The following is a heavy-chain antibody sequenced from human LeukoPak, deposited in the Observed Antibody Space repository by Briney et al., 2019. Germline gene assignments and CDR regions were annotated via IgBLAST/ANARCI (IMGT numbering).Heavy chain of an antibody. Sequence: ASVKVSCKASGYTFTSYGISWVRQAPGQGLEWMGWISAYNGNTNYSQKVQGRVTMTTDTSTSTAYMELRSLRSDDTAVYYCARTRLPQEFDYWGQGTLVTVPS. CDR1: GYTFTSYG. V-gene: IGHV1-18*01. J-gene: IGHJ4*02. D-gene: IGHD5-18*01. CDR2: ISAYNGNT. CDR3: ARTRLPQEFDY.